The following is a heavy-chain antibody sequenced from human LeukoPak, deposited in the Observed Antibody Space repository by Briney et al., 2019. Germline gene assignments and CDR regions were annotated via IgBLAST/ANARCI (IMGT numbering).Heavy chain of an antibody. D-gene: IGHD6-13*01. CDR1: GGSISSGSYY. Sequence: PSETLSLTCTVSGGSISSGSYYWGWIRQPPGKGLEWIGSIYYSGSTYYNPSLKSRVTISVDTSKNQFSLKLSSVTAADTAVYYCARDASSYNWFDPWGQGTLVTVSS. V-gene: IGHV4-39*07. CDR3: ARDASSYNWFDP. CDR2: IYYSGST. J-gene: IGHJ5*02.